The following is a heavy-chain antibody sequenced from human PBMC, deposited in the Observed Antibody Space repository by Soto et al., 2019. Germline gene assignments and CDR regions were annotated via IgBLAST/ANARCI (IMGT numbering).Heavy chain of an antibody. D-gene: IGHD6-13*01. CDR3: AKENQHLVHDY. CDR2: ILYDGSDK. J-gene: IGHJ4*02. CDR1: GFTFSNYG. V-gene: IGHV3-30*18. Sequence: QVQLVESGGGVVQAGRSLRLSCAASGFTFSNYGMHWVRQTPGKGLEWVALILYDGSDKYYADSMKGRFIISRDNSENTLFLNMNSLKPEDTAVYYCAKENQHLVHDYWGQGTLVTVSS.